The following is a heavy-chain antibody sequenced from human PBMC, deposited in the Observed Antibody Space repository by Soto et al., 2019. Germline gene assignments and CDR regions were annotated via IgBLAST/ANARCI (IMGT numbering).Heavy chain of an antibody. D-gene: IGHD3-10*01. CDR2: MNPNSGNT. CDR1: GYTFTSYD. Sequence: WASVKVSCKASGYTFTSYDINWVRQATGQGLEWMGWMNPNSGNTGYAQKFQGRVTMTRNTSISTAYMELSSLRSEDTAVYYCAIKFGELFIPYYAMDVWGQGTTVTVSS. CDR3: AIKFGELFIPYYAMDV. V-gene: IGHV1-8*01. J-gene: IGHJ6*02.